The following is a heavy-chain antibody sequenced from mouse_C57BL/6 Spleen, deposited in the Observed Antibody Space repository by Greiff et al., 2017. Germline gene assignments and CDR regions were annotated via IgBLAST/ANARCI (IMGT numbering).Heavy chain of an antibody. CDR3: AKKRGGSSGYGYFDG. Sequence: VQLQQSGPGLVQPSQSLSITCTVSGFSLTSYGVHWVRQSPGKGLEWLGVIWRGGSTDYNAAFMSRLSLTKDNSKSQVFLKMNSLQADDTAIYYCAKKRGGSSGYGYFDGWGTGTTVTVSS. CDR1: GFSLTSYG. CDR2: IWRGGST. J-gene: IGHJ1*03. V-gene: IGHV2-5*01. D-gene: IGHD1-1*01.